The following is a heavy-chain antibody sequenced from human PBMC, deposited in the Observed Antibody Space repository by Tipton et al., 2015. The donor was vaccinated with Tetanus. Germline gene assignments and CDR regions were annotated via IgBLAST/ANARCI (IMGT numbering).Heavy chain of an antibody. CDR2: NYVEDSQS. CDR3: ARLPKHYSASGST. D-gene: IGHD3-10*01. V-gene: IGHV5-51*01. J-gene: IGHJ1*01. Sequence: QLVQSGAEVRQPGQSLKISCRGSGFSFPGYYIGWVRQLPGKGPEWMGINYVEDSQSIYGPSFGGRVTISADKSINTAYLQWTSLKASDTAIYFCARLPKHYSASGSTWGQGTLVTVSS. CDR1: GFSFPGYY.